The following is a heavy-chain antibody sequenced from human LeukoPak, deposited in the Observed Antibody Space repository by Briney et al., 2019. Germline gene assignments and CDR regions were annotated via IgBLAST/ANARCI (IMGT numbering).Heavy chain of an antibody. D-gene: IGHD3-10*01. V-gene: IGHV3-7*03. CDR1: GFTFSSYW. J-gene: IGHJ5*02. CDR2: IKQDGSEK. Sequence: GGSLRLSCAASGFTFSSYWMSWVRQAPGKGLEWVANIKQDGSEKYYVDSVKGRFTISRDNAKNSLYLQMNSLRAEDTAVYYCARDSGGGSGSYYPFDPWGQGTLVTVSS. CDR3: ARDSGGGSGSYYPFDP.